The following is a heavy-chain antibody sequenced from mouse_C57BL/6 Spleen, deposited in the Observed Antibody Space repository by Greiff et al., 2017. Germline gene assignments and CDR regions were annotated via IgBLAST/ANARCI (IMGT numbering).Heavy chain of an antibody. Sequence: EVQLQESGPGLVKPSQSLSLTCSVTGYSITSGYYWKWIRQFPGNKLEWMGYISYDGSNNYNPSLKNRIPITRDTSKNQFFLKLNSVTTEDTATYYCATYYGSSPAWFAYWGQGTLVTVSA. D-gene: IGHD1-1*01. CDR3: ATYYGSSPAWFAY. V-gene: IGHV3-6*01. CDR1: GYSITSGYY. CDR2: ISYDGSN. J-gene: IGHJ3*01.